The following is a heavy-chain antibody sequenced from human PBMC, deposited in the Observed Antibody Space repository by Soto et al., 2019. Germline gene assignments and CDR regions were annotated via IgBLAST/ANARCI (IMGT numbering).Heavy chain of an antibody. CDR3: AKDRQWELLGYFAY. D-gene: IGHD1-26*01. J-gene: IGHJ4*02. V-gene: IGHV3-30*18. CDR2: ISYDGSNK. CDR1: GFTFSSYG. Sequence: SGGSLRLSCAASGFTFSSYGMHWVRQAPGKGLEWVAVISYDGSNKYYADSVKGRFTISRDNSKNTLYLQMNSLRAEDTAVYYCAKDRQWELLGYFAYWGQGTLVTVSS.